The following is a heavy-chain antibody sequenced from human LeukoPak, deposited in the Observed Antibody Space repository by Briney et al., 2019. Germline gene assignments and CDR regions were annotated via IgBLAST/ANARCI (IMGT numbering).Heavy chain of an antibody. CDR1: GGSISSYY. Sequence: SETLSLTCTVSGGSISSYYWSWIRQPPGKGLEWIGYIYYSGSTNYNPSLKSRVTIPVDTSKNQFSLKLSSVTAADTAVYYCARGGLYSREFDYWGQGTLVTVSS. CDR2: IYYSGST. D-gene: IGHD6-13*01. V-gene: IGHV4-59*01. CDR3: ARGGLYSREFDY. J-gene: IGHJ4*02.